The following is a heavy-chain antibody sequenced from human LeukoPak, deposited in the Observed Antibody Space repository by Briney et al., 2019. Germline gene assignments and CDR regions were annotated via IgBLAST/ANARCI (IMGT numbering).Heavy chain of an antibody. V-gene: IGHV1-8*01. CDR3: ASYDRSGYSSPFDI. D-gene: IGHD3-22*01. Sequence: ASVKVSCKASGYTFTSYDINWVRQAPGQGREGMGWMNPNSGNTVYAEKFQGRVTITRNTSISTAYMDVSSLRSEDRAVYYCASYDRSGYSSPFDIWGQGTMVTVSS. CDR2: MNPNSGNT. J-gene: IGHJ3*02. CDR1: GYTFTSYD.